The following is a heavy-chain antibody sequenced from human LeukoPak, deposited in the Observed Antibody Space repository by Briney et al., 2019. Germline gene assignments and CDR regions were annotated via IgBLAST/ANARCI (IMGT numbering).Heavy chain of an antibody. V-gene: IGHV4-30-2*01. Sequence: SETLSLTCTVSGGSISSGGYYWSWIRQPPGKGLEWIGYIYRSGSTYYNPSLKSRVTISVDRSKNQFSLKLSSVTAADTAVYYCARGDIVVAPFDPWGQGTLVTVSS. CDR2: IYRSGST. D-gene: IGHD2-2*01. CDR1: GGSISSGGYY. CDR3: ARGDIVVAPFDP. J-gene: IGHJ5*02.